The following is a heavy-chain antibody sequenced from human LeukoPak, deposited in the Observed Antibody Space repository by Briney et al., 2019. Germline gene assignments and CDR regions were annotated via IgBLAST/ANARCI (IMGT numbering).Heavy chain of an antibody. CDR2: IYYNGST. CDR1: GGSISSSSYY. D-gene: IGHD2/OR15-2a*01. Sequence: PSETLSLTCTVPGGSISSSSYYWGWIRQPPGKGLVWIGSIYYNGSTYYNPPLKSRVTISVDTSKNQFSLKLSSVTAADTAVYYCARGRSVVRYFYWGQGTLVTVSS. J-gene: IGHJ4*02. V-gene: IGHV4-39*07. CDR3: ARGRSVVRYFY.